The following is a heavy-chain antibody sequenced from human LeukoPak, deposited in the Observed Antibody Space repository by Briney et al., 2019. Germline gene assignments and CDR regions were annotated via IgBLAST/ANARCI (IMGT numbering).Heavy chain of an antibody. V-gene: IGHV4-34*01. Sequence: SETLSLTCAVYGGSFSGYYWSWIRQPPGKGLEWIGEINHSGSTNYNPSLKSRVTISVDTSKNQFSLKLGSVTAADTAVYYCARGLVRGVIIKDNWFDPWGQGTLVTVSS. CDR3: ARGLVRGVIIKDNWFDP. J-gene: IGHJ5*02. D-gene: IGHD3-10*01. CDR1: GGSFSGYY. CDR2: INHSGST.